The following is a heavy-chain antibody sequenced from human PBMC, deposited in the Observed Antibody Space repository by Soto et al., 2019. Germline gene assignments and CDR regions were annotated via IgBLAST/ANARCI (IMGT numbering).Heavy chain of an antibody. J-gene: IGHJ4*02. CDR2: IHHSGRT. CDR1: GVSFDWYY. CDR3: ARGVDSWSGYLF. V-gene: IGHV4-34*01. Sequence: SETLCLTCALYGVSFDWYYWSWVRQSPGKGLEWIGEIHHSGRTKYNPSLKSRVSLSVDTSTKHFSLRLTSVTAADRGVYYCARGVDSWSGYLFWGQGTPVTVS. D-gene: IGHD3-3*01.